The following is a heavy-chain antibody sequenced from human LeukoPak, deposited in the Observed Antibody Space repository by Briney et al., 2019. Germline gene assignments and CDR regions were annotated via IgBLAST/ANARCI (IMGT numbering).Heavy chain of an antibody. CDR3: ARDRYYYGSGSSAFDI. CDR1: GYTFTGYY. CDR2: INPNSGGT. V-gene: IGHV1-2*02. Sequence: ASVKVSCKASGYTFTGYYMHWVRQAPGQGLEWMGWINPNSGGTNYAQKFQGRVTMTRDTSISTAYMELSRLRSDDTAVYYCARDRYYYGSGSSAFDIWGQGTMVTVSS. D-gene: IGHD3-10*01. J-gene: IGHJ3*02.